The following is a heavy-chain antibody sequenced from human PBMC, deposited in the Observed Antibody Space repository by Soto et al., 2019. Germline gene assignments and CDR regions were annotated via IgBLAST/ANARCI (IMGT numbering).Heavy chain of an antibody. J-gene: IGHJ5*02. CDR1: GFSLSDYG. V-gene: IGHV3-33*03. CDR3: ARPYSSNSNWFDP. CDR2: VRNDADDT. Sequence: QVQLVESGGGVVQPGRSLRLSCAASGFSLSDYGMHRVRQAPGKGLEWVAVVRNDADDTYYENSVKGRFSISRDNSKNTLYLQMSSLRAKDTAVYYCARPYSSNSNWFDPWGQGTLVTVSS. D-gene: IGHD6-19*01.